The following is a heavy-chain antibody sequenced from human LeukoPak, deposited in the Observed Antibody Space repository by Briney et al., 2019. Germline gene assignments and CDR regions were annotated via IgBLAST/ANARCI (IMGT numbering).Heavy chain of an antibody. Sequence: SETLSLTCTVSGGSISSSSYYWGWIRQPPGKGLEWIGSIYYSGSTYYNPSLKSRVTISVDTSKNQFSLKLSSVTAADTAVYYCARGGNSYGLRASGFDYWGQGTLVTVSS. D-gene: IGHD5-18*01. V-gene: IGHV4-39*07. CDR3: ARGGNSYGLRASGFDY. CDR1: GGSISSSSYY. CDR2: IYYSGST. J-gene: IGHJ4*02.